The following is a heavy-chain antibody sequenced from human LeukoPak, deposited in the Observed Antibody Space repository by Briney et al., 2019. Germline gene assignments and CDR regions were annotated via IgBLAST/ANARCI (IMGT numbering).Heavy chain of an antibody. CDR2: IKKDGTET. Sequence: GGSLRLSCAASGFTFSSHWMSWVRQAPGGGLECVANIKKDGTETNYVDSVKGRFTISRDNAKNSLYLEVNSLRAEDTAVYYCARSRTSSGVVIMGAFDIWGQGTKVTVSS. D-gene: IGHD3-3*01. CDR3: ARSRTSSGVVIMGAFDI. CDR1: GFTFSSHW. V-gene: IGHV3-7*01. J-gene: IGHJ3*02.